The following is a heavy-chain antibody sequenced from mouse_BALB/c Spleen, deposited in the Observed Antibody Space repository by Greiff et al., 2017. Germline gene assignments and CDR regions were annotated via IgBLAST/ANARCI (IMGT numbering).Heavy chain of an antibody. CDR1: GYTFTSYY. CDR3: TRGLDDPDY. CDR2: INPSNGGT. V-gene: IGHV1S81*02. J-gene: IGHJ2*01. Sequence: QVQLQQSGAELVKPGASVKLSCKASGYTFTSYYMYWVKQRPGQGLEWIGEINPSNGGTNFNEKFNSKATLTVDKSSSTAYMQLSSLTSEDSAVYYCTRGLDDPDYWGQGTTLTVSS.